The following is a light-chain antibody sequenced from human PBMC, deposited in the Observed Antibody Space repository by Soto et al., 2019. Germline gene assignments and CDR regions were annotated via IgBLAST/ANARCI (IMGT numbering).Light chain of an antibody. CDR2: DAS. V-gene: IGKV3-15*01. CDR3: QQYNNWPQT. J-gene: IGKJ1*01. CDR1: QSLRSS. Sequence: ETMMMQSPETMSVSVRERENLCCRASQSLRSSLAWYQQKPGQAPRLLIYDASTRATGIPARFSGSGSGTDFTLTISGLQSEDFAVYYCQQYNNWPQTFGQGTKVDIK.